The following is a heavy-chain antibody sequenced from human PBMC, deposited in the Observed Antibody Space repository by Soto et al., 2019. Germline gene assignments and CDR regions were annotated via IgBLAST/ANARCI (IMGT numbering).Heavy chain of an antibody. CDR1: GFTFSSYA. CDR3: ARVVVAACDY. CDR2: ISYDGSNK. Sequence: GGSLRLSCAASGFTFSSYAMHWVRQAPGKGLEWVAVISYDGSNKYYADSVKGRFTISRDNSKNTLYLQMNSLRAEDTAVYYCARVVVAACDYWGQGTLVTVSS. V-gene: IGHV3-30-3*01. J-gene: IGHJ4*02. D-gene: IGHD2-15*01.